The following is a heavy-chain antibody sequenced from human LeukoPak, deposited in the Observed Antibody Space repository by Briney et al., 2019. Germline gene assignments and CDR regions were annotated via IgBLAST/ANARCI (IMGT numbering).Heavy chain of an antibody. V-gene: IGHV1-2*02. J-gene: IGHJ4*02. CDR1: GYTFTCYY. Sequence: ASVKVSCKASGYTFTCYYMHWVRQAPGQGLEWMGWINPNSGGTNYPQKFQGRVTMTRDTSISTAYMELSRVRSDDTAVYYCARADIVVVPAATTIWGQGTLVTVSS. CDR3: ARADIVVVPAATTI. D-gene: IGHD2-2*01. CDR2: INPNSGGT.